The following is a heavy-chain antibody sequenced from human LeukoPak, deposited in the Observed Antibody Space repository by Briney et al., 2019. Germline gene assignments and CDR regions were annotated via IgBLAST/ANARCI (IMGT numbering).Heavy chain of an antibody. V-gene: IGHV3-30*03. D-gene: IGHD6-13*01. CDR3: ARGYSSSWLGYFDY. Sequence: GGSLRLSCAASGFTFSSYGIHWVRQAPGKGLEWVAVVSSDGSNKYYADSVKGRFTISRDTSKNMLYLQMNNLGAEDTAVYYCARGYSSSWLGYFDYWGQGTLVTVSS. J-gene: IGHJ4*02. CDR1: GFTFSSYG. CDR2: VSSDGSNK.